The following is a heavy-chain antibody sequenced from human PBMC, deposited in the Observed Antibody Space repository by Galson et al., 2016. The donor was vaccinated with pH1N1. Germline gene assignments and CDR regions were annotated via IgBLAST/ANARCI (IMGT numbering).Heavy chain of an antibody. Sequence: SLRLSCAASGFTFDDYAMHWVRQAPGKGLEWVSGISWNSGSIGYADSVKGRFTISRDNAKNSLYLQMNSLRAEETAVYYCAKDRGYCSSTSCQYYYYYGMDVWGQGTTVTVSS. V-gene: IGHV3-9*01. D-gene: IGHD2-2*01. CDR2: ISWNSGSI. CDR3: AKDRGYCSSTSCQYYYYYGMDV. CDR1: GFTFDDYA. J-gene: IGHJ6*02.